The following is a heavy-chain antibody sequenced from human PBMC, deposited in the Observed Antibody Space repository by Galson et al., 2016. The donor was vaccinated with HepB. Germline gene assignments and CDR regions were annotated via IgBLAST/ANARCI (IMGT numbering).Heavy chain of an antibody. CDR1: GFSLSTNGVS. D-gene: IGHD6-19*01. CDR3: AHRTTGSSGFDY. Sequence: PALVKPTQTLTLTCTFSGFSLSTNGVSVGWIRQPPGKALEWLALVSWDDNKRYSPSVWSRVTITKDTSKNQVVLTMTKMDPVDTATYYCAHRTTGSSGFDYWGQGTLVTVSS. J-gene: IGHJ4*02. CDR2: VSWDDNK. V-gene: IGHV2-5*02.